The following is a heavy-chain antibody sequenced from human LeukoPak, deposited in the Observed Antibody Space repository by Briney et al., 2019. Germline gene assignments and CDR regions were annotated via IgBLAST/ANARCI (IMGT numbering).Heavy chain of an antibody. V-gene: IGHV3-23*01. CDR3: AKGGYYYDSSGYYLGY. D-gene: IGHD3-22*01. Sequence: PGGSLRLSCAASGFTFSNYAMSWVRQAPGKGLEWVSTISAGGGSTYYADSVKGRFTISRDNSKNTLYLQMNSLRDEDTAVHYCAKGGYYYDSSGYYLGYWGQGTLVTVSS. CDR1: GFTFSNYA. CDR2: ISAGGGST. J-gene: IGHJ4*02.